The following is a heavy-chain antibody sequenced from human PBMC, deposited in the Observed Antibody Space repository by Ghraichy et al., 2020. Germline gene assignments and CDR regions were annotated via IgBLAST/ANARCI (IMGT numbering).Heavy chain of an antibody. V-gene: IGHV4-59*01. CDR2: IYYSGST. D-gene: IGHD3-22*01. Sequence: ESLNISCTVSGGSISSYYWSWIRQPPGKGLEWIGYIYYSGSTNYNPSLKSRVTISVDTSKNQFSLKLSSVTAADTAVYYCARDRAPYYYDSSGSAFDIWGQGTMVTVSS. J-gene: IGHJ3*02. CDR3: ARDRAPYYYDSSGSAFDI. CDR1: GGSISSYY.